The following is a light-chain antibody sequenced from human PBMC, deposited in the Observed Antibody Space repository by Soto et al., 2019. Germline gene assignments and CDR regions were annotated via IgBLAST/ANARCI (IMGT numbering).Light chain of an antibody. CDR3: QQYNSYWT. J-gene: IGKJ1*01. CDR1: QSVSGW. Sequence: DIQMTQSPSTLSASVGDTVTVTCRASQSVSGWLAWYQQKPGEAPKLLIYDASSLKSGVPSRFSGSGSGTEFTLTISSLQPDDFATYYCQQYNSYWTFGQGTKVDIK. CDR2: DAS. V-gene: IGKV1-5*01.